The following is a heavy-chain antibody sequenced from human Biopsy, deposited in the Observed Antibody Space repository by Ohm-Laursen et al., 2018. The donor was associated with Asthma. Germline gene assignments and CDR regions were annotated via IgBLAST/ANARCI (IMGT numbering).Heavy chain of an antibody. V-gene: IGHV3-30*03. D-gene: IGHD3-22*01. CDR3: ARQSGQEYGDSIPFDS. CDR2: VSSDGHNK. J-gene: IGHJ3*01. CDR1: GFVFSQCG. Sequence: SLRLSCATSGFVFSQCGMHWVRQGPGKGLEWVALVSSDGHNKYYEDSVKGRFTISRDNSRNRLYLQINSLTVEDSAVYFCARQSGQEYGDSIPFDSWGQGTKVAVSS.